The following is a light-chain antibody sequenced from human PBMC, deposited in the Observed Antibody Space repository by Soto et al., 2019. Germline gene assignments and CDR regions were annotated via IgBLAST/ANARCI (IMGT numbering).Light chain of an antibody. CDR1: QSVRSSY. J-gene: IGKJ5*01. CDR3: QQYGSFSIT. V-gene: IGKV3-20*01. CDR2: GAS. Sequence: EIVLTQSPGTLSLSPGERATLSCRASQSVRSSYLAWYQQNAGQAPRLLIYGASSRATGIPDRFSGGGSGTDFTLTISRLEPEDFAVYYCQQYGSFSITFGQGTRLEIK.